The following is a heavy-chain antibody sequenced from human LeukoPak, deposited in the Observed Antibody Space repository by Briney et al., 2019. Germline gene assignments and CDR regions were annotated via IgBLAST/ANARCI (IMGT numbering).Heavy chain of an antibody. J-gene: IGHJ4*02. V-gene: IGHV3-74*01. D-gene: IGHD3-22*01. CDR2: INNDGSST. Sequence: WGSLRLSCAASGFTFSSYWMHWVRQAPGKGLVWVSRINNDGSSTSYADSVKGRFTISRDNAKNTLYLQMNSLRAEDTAVYYCATYDSSGYYYFDYWGQGTLVTVSS. CDR1: GFTFSSYW. CDR3: ATYDSSGYYYFDY.